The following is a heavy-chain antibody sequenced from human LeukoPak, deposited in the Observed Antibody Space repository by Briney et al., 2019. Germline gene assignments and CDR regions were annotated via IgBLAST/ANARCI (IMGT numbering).Heavy chain of an antibody. V-gene: IGHV4-59*01. J-gene: IGHJ4*02. CDR1: GDSISSYY. D-gene: IGHD3-22*01. CDR2: IYYGGST. Sequence: SETLSLTCTVSGDSISSYYWSWIRQPPGKGLEWIGYIYYGGSTNYNPSLKSRVTISVDTSKSQFSLKLSSVTAADTAVYYCATHYYETGYFDYWGQGTLVTVSS. CDR3: ATHYYETGYFDY.